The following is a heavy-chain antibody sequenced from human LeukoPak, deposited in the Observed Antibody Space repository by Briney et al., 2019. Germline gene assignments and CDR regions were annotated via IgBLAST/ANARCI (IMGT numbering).Heavy chain of an antibody. CDR3: ARDVPHNWFDT. CDR1: GFTFSTYS. J-gene: IGHJ5*02. V-gene: IGHV3-21*01. Sequence: GGSLRLSCAASGFTFSTYSMNWVRQAPGKRLEWVSSISSSSGYIYYADSVKGRFTISRDNAKNSLYLQMNSLRAEDTAVYYCARDVPHNWFDTWGQGTLVTVSS. CDR2: ISSSSGYI.